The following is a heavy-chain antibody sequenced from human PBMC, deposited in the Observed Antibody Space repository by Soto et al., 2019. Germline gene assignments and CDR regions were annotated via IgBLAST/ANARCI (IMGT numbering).Heavy chain of an antibody. CDR2: IYSGGST. D-gene: IGHD5-18*01. CDR3: AREGSYGYTHYYYYGMDV. J-gene: IGHJ6*02. CDR1: GFTVSSNY. V-gene: IGHV3-53*01. Sequence: GGSLRLSCAAYGFTVSSNYMSWVRQAPGKGLEWVSVIYSGGSTYYADSVKGRFTISRDNSKNTLYLQMNSLRAEDTAVYYCAREGSYGYTHYYYYGMDVWGQGTTVTVSS.